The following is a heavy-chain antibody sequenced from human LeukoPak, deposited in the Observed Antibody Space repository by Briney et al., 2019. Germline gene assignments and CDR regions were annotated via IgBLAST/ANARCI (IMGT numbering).Heavy chain of an antibody. CDR3: ARDPSWLGYFDY. V-gene: IGHV3-33*01. CDR1: GFTFSSYG. Sequence: GGSLRPSCAASGFTFSSYGIHWVRQAPGKGLEWVALIWYDGSNRYYVDSVKGRFTISRDNSKKTVYLQMNSLRAEDTAVYYCARDPSWLGYFDYWGQGTLVTVAS. CDR2: IWYDGSNR. D-gene: IGHD3-22*01. J-gene: IGHJ4*02.